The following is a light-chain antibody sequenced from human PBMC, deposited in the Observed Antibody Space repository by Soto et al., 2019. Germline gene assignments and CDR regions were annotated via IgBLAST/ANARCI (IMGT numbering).Light chain of an antibody. J-gene: IGKJ4*01. V-gene: IGKV1-39*01. CDR3: QQSYSVPVT. CDR2: AAS. Sequence: DIQMTQSPSPLSASVGDRLTITCRTSQSINNFLNWYQQKPGKAPQLLIFAASSLEGGVPSRFSGDGSGTVFTLTISSLQPEDFATSYCQQSYSVPVTFGGGTKVEIK. CDR1: QSINNF.